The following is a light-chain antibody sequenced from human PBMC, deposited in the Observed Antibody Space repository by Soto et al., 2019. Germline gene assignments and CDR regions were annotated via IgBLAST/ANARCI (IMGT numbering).Light chain of an antibody. J-gene: IGKJ5*01. Sequence: DIQMTQSPSTLSASVGDRVTITCQASQNIRAWLAWYQQKPGKAPNLLIYKASNLYSGVPSRFSGSASGTEFTLTISSLQPDDFATYYCHQYNSHPCTFGQGTRLDIK. CDR2: KAS. V-gene: IGKV1-5*03. CDR1: QNIRAW. CDR3: HQYNSHPCT.